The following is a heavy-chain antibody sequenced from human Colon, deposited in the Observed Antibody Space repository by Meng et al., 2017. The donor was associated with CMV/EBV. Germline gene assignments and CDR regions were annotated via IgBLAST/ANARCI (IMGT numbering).Heavy chain of an antibody. CDR2: INHDGTHT. Sequence: SCAASGFPFSAYWMHWFRQAPGKGLLWVSQINHDGTHTVYADSVKGRFSITRDNAKNTLYLQMDSLRDEDTAVYYCAKDHGESAIVVVPAEDYWGQGTLVTVSS. CDR1: GFPFSAYW. CDR3: AKDHGESAIVVVPAEDY. D-gene: IGHD2-2*01. V-gene: IGHV3-74*01. J-gene: IGHJ4*02.